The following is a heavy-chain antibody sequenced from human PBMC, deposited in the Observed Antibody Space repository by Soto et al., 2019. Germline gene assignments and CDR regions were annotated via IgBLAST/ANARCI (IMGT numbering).Heavy chain of an antibody. V-gene: IGHV3-74*01. J-gene: IGHJ3*01. CDR2: IHSDGSST. D-gene: IGHD1-26*01. CDR3: ARGDRGAFAL. Sequence: EVQLVESGGGLVRPGGSLRLSCAASGFTFSYYWMHWVRQAPGKGLVWVSRIHSDGSSTTYADFVKVRFIISRDNARNTVDLQMNSVRVEDTAGYYFARGDRGAFALWGQGTVVTVSS. CDR1: GFTFSYYW.